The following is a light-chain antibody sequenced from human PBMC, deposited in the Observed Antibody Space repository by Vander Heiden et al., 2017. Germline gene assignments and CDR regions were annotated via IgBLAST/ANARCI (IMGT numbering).Light chain of an antibody. CDR1: SGHSSNG. CDR3: QTWDTGFWV. CDR2: VNSDGSH. V-gene: IGLV4-69*01. J-gene: IGLJ3*02. Sequence: QPLLTQSPSASAPQGGSVKLTRTLSSGHSSNGIAGHQQQPEKGPRYLMKVNSDGSHNKGDGIPDRFSGSSSGAERYRTISGLQFEDEADYYCQTWDTGFWVVGGGTKLTVL.